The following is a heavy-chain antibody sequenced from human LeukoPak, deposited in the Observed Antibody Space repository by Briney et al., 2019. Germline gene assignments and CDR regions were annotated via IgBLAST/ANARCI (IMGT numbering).Heavy chain of an antibody. D-gene: IGHD6-6*01. J-gene: IGHJ4*02. CDR3: ARESSSLGGEEFDY. Sequence: SETLSLTCTVSGYSISSGYYWGWIRQPPGKGLEWIGSIYHSGSTYYNPSLKSRVTISVDTSKNQFSLQLNSVTPEDTAVYYCARESSSLGGEEFDYWGQGTLVTVSS. CDR1: GYSISSGYY. V-gene: IGHV4-38-2*02. CDR2: IYHSGST.